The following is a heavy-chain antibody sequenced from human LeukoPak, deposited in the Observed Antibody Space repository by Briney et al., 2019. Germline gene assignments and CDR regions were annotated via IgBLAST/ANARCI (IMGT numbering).Heavy chain of an antibody. CDR2: ISYDGSNK. Sequence: GGSLRLSCAASGFTFSSYAMHWVRQAPGKGLEWVAVISYDGSNKYYADSVKGRFTISRDNSKNTLYLQMNSLRAEDTAVYYCARDMIWAPRAYDSSGYYPGPFDYWGQGTLVTVSS. CDR3: ARDMIWAPRAYDSSGYYPGPFDY. V-gene: IGHV3-30-3*01. CDR1: GFTFSSYA. D-gene: IGHD3-22*01. J-gene: IGHJ4*02.